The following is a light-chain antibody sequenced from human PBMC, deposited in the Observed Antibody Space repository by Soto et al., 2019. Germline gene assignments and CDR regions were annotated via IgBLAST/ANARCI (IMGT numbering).Light chain of an antibody. CDR3: SSYSSSSTGVV. J-gene: IGLJ2*01. V-gene: IGLV2-14*01. Sequence: QSALTQPASVSGSPGQSITISCTGTSSDVGSYNYVSWYQHHPGKAPELMIYEVSNRPSGISNRFSGSKSGNTASLTISGLQAEDEADYYCSSYSSSSTGVVFGGGTKLTVL. CDR2: EVS. CDR1: SSDVGSYNY.